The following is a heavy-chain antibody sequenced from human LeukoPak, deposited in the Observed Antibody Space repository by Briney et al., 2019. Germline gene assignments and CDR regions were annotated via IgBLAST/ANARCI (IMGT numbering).Heavy chain of an antibody. D-gene: IGHD3-3*01. Sequence: GGSLRLSCAASGFTFSSYSMNWVRQAPGKGLEWVSSISSSSSYIYYADSVKGRFTISRDNAKNSLYLQMNSLRAEDTAVYYCARDMPSLRFLEWLTNDAFDIWGQGTMVTVSS. CDR3: ARDMPSLRFLEWLTNDAFDI. CDR2: ISSSSSYI. V-gene: IGHV3-21*01. J-gene: IGHJ3*02. CDR1: GFTFSSYS.